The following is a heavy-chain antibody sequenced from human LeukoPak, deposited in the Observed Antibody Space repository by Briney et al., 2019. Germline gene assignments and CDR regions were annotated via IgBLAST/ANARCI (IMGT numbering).Heavy chain of an antibody. J-gene: IGHJ6*02. Sequence: GASVKVSCKASGYTFTSYYMHWVRQAPGQGLEWMGIINPSGGSTSYAQKFQGRVTMTTDTSTTTVYMELSSLRSGDTAVYYCARDMGYSYGTYGMDVWGQGTTVTVSS. V-gene: IGHV1-46*01. CDR2: INPSGGST. CDR1: GYTFTSYY. D-gene: IGHD5-18*01. CDR3: ARDMGYSYGTYGMDV.